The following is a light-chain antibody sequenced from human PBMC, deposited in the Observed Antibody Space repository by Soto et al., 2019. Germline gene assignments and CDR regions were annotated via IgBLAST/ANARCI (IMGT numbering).Light chain of an antibody. CDR2: AAS. Sequence: GLTQSPATLSLSQGERATLSCRASQSISSSYLAWYQQKPGQAPRLLIFAASSRATGIPDRFSGSGSGRDFTLTISRLEPEDSAVYYCQQYGSSPPWTFGQGTKVDIK. CDR3: QQYGSSPPWT. CDR1: QSISSSY. J-gene: IGKJ1*01. V-gene: IGKV3-20*01.